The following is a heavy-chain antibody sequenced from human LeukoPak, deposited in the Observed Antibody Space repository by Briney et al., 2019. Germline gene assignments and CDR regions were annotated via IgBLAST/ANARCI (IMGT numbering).Heavy chain of an antibody. CDR3: ARHDYGGNSGDY. J-gene: IGHJ4*02. CDR2: IGTSSSTI. V-gene: IGHV3-48*02. D-gene: IGHD4-23*01. Sequence: PGGSLRLSCAASGFTFSSYGMNWVRQVPGKGLEWVSYIGTSSSTIYYADSVKGRFTISRDNAKNSLYLQMNSLRDEDTAVYYCARHDYGGNSGDYWGQGTLVTVSS. CDR1: GFTFSSYG.